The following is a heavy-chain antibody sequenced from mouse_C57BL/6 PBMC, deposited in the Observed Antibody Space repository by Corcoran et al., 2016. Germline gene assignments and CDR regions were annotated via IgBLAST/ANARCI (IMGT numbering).Heavy chain of an antibody. CDR1: GYSITSGYY. V-gene: IGHV3-6*01. CDR3: ARDRTQAKAWFAY. D-gene: IGHD3-2*02. J-gene: IGHJ3*01. CDR2: ISYDGSN. Sequence: DVQLQESGPGLVKPSQSLSLTCSVTGYSITSGYYWNWIRQFPGNKLEWMGYISYDGSNNYNPSLKNRISITRDTSKNQFFLKLNSVTTEDTATYYCARDRTQAKAWFAYWGQGTLVTVSA.